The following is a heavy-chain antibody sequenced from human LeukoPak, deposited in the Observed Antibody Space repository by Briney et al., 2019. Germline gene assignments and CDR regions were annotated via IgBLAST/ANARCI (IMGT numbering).Heavy chain of an antibody. D-gene: IGHD6-13*01. CDR3: ARYSSSWYLLDY. V-gene: IGHV4-61*02. J-gene: IGHJ4*02. Sequence: PSETLSLTCTVSGGSISSGSYYWSWIRQPAGKGLEWIGRIYTSGSTNYNPSLKSRVTISVDTSKNQFSLKLSSVTAADTAVYYCARYSSSWYLLDYWGQGTLVTVSS. CDR1: GGSISSGSYY. CDR2: IYTSGST.